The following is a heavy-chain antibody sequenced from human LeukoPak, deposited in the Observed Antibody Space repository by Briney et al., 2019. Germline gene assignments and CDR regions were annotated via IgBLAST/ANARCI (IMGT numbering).Heavy chain of an antibody. Sequence: SETLSLTCAVYGGSFSGYYWSWIRQPPGKGLEWIGEINHSGSTNYNPSLKSRVTISVDTSKNQFSLKLSSVTAADTAVYYCARASSYDYVWGSYRYGYYYYGMDVWGQGTTVTVSS. J-gene: IGHJ6*02. CDR2: INHSGST. CDR3: ARASSYDYVWGSYRYGYYYYGMDV. V-gene: IGHV4-34*01. CDR1: GGSFSGYY. D-gene: IGHD3-16*02.